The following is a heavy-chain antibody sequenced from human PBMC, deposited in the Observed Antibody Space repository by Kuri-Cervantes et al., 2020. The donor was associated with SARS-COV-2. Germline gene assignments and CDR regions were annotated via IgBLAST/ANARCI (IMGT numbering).Heavy chain of an antibody. D-gene: IGHD3/OR15-3a*01. V-gene: IGHV3-23*01. CDR1: GFTFGDYA. J-gene: IGHJ4*02. CDR3: ARDKSYGFWREPFDY. CDR2: ISGSGSNT. Sequence: GGSLRHSCVGSGFTFGDYAMSWVRQSPGKGLEWISAISGSGSNTYYADSVKGRFIISRDNSKNTLYLQMDSLRADDTAVYFCARDKSYGFWREPFDYWGQGTPVTVSS.